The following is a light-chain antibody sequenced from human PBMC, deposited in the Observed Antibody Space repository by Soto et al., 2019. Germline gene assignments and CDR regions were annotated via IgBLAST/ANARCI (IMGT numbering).Light chain of an antibody. Sequence: EIVLTQSPGTLSLSPGERATLSCRASQSVSSSYLAWYQQKPGQAPRLRIYSASSRATGIPGRFSGSGSGTDFTLTISRLEPEDFAVYYCQQYGSSPITLGQGTRLEIK. CDR2: SAS. J-gene: IGKJ5*01. CDR3: QQYGSSPIT. V-gene: IGKV3-20*01. CDR1: QSVSSSY.